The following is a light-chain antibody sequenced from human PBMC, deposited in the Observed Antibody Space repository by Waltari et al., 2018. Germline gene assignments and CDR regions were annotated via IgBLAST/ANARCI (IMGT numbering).Light chain of an antibody. J-gene: IGKJ4*01. Sequence: DIQITQSPSSLSASVRDRVTITCRASQSINNYLNWYQHKPGKAPKPLIYGAFNLQTGVPSRFSGRRSGTDLTLTIYSLQPEDFATYYCQQSYRSPHTFGGGTKVEIK. CDR1: QSINNY. CDR2: GAF. V-gene: IGKV1-39*01. CDR3: QQSYRSPHT.